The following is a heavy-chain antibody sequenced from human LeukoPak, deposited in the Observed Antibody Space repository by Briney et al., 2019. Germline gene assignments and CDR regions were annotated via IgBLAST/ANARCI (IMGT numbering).Heavy chain of an antibody. D-gene: IGHD3-16*01. J-gene: IGHJ4*02. V-gene: IGHV3-53*01. CDR3: ARDRLQYFDY. CDR2: IYVSGDT. CDR1: GFTVSDFY. Sequence: GGSLRLSCAASGFTVSDFYMSWVRQAPGKGLEWVSLIYVSGDTYYTDSVKGRFTISRDTSENTLYLQMNSLRVEDTAVYYCARDRLQYFDYWGQGTLVTVSS.